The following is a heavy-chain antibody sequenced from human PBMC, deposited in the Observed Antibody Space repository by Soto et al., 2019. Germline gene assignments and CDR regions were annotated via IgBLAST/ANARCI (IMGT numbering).Heavy chain of an antibody. J-gene: IGHJ6*02. CDR1: GYSFTSYW. CDR2: IYPGDSGT. CDR3: ARQPGIAVAGAIYYYYGMDV. V-gene: IGHV5-51*01. Sequence: PGESLKISCKGSGYSFTSYWIGWVRQMPGKGLEWMGIIYPGDSGTRYSPSFQGQVTISADKSISTAYLQWSSLKASDTAMYYCARQPGIAVAGAIYYYYGMDVWGQGTTVTVSS. D-gene: IGHD6-19*01.